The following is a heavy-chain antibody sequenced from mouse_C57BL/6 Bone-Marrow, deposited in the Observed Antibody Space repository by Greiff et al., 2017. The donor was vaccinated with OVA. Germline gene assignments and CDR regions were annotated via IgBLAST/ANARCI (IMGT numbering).Heavy chain of an antibody. J-gene: IGHJ4*01. D-gene: IGHD1-1*01. CDR2: INPYNGGT. CDR3: ARPITTVVPYYAMDY. CDR1: GYTFTDYY. Sequence: VQLQQSGPVLVKPGASVKMSCKASGYTFTDYYMNWVKQSHGKSLEWIGVINPYNGGTSYNQKFKGKATLTVDKSSSTAYMELNSLTSEDSAVYYCARPITTVVPYYAMDYWGQGTSVTVSS. V-gene: IGHV1-19*01.